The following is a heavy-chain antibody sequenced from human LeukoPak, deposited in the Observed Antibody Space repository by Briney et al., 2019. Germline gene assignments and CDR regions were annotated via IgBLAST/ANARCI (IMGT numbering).Heavy chain of an antibody. V-gene: IGHV3-23*01. CDR3: TTVVWYYDSSGYSSGMDV. Sequence: GGSLRLSCAASGFTFSSYAMSWVRQAPGKGLEWVSAISGSGGSTYYADSVKGRFTISRDNSKNTLYLQMNSLKTEDTAVYYCTTVVWYYDSSGYSSGMDVWGKGTTVTVSS. CDR1: GFTFSSYA. CDR2: ISGSGGST. J-gene: IGHJ6*04. D-gene: IGHD3-22*01.